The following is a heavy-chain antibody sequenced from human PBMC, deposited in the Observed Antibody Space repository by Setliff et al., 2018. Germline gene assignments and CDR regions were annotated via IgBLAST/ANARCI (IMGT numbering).Heavy chain of an antibody. CDR1: RFTFSVYV. Sequence: QPGGSLRLSCTASRFTFSVYVMAWVRQAPGKRLEWVSSITGSGGGTYYADSVKGRFIVSRDNSKNTLYLQMNSLRVDDTAIYYCAKELSMAYGNDWGLGTLVTVSS. D-gene: IGHD1-1*01. V-gene: IGHV3-23*01. CDR2: ITGSGGGT. CDR3: AKELSMAYGND. J-gene: IGHJ4*02.